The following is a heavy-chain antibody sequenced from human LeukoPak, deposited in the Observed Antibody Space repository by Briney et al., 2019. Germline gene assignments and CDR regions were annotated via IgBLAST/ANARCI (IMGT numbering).Heavy chain of an antibody. D-gene: IGHD3-10*01. CDR1: GFTFSSCS. Sequence: GGSLRLPCAASGFTFSSCSMNWVRQAPGKGLEWVSYISSSSSTIYYADSVKGRFTISRDNAKNSLYLQMNSLRAEDTAVYYCARVGWFGEGGVDYWGQGTLVTVSS. CDR3: ARVGWFGEGGVDY. V-gene: IGHV3-48*01. CDR2: ISSSSSTI. J-gene: IGHJ4*02.